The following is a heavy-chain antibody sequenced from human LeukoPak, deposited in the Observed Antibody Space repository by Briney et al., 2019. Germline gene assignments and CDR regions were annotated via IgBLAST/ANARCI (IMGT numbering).Heavy chain of an antibody. CDR1: GGSISYYY. CDR3: ARDQGIAAAGHSYYYMDV. V-gene: IGHV4-59*01. Sequence: SETLSLTCAVSGGSISYYYWSWIRQPPWKGLEWIGYIYYSGSTSYNPSLKSRVTISVDTSKNQISLRLSSVTAADTAVYYCARDQGIAAAGHSYYYMDVWGNGTTVTISS. CDR2: IYYSGST. D-gene: IGHD6-13*01. J-gene: IGHJ6*03.